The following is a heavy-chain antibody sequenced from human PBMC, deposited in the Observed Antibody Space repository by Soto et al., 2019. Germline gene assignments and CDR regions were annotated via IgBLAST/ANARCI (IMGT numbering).Heavy chain of an antibody. CDR2: IYYSGST. CDR1: GGSISSCY. Sequence: ASETRCLTCTVSGGSISSCYWSWMRQPPGKGLEWIGYIYYSGSTNYNPSLKSRVTISVDTSKNQFSLKLSSVTAADTAVYYCARVRGNYYDSSGYYSGEYYFDYWGQGTLVTVS. V-gene: IGHV4-59*01. D-gene: IGHD3-22*01. CDR3: ARVRGNYYDSSGYYSGEYYFDY. J-gene: IGHJ4*02.